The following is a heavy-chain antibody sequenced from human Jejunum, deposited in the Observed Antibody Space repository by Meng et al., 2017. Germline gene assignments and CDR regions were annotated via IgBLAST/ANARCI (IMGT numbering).Heavy chain of an antibody. CDR3: ARNWGGHYFFFDL. V-gene: IGHV4-59*01. CDR1: GGSISSNY. CDR2: IYYSGST. J-gene: IGHJ2*01. Sequence: SETLSLTCTVSGGSISSNYWSWIRQPPGKGPEWIGYIYYSGSTNYNPSLKSRVTISVDRTKSQFSLKLDSVAAADSAVYYCARNWGGHYFFFDLWGHGTLVTVSS. D-gene: IGHD7-27*01.